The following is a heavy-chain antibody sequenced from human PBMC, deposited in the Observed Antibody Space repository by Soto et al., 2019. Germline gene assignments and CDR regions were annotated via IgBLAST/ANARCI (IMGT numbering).Heavy chain of an antibody. CDR2: ISYDGSNK. D-gene: IGHD2-15*01. J-gene: IGHJ4*02. CDR1: GFTFSSYA. Sequence: GGSLRLSCSASGFTFSSYARHWVRQAPGKGLEWVAVISYDGSNKYYADSEKGRFTIPGDNSMNTVYVPMDSLRAGDAAVYYCARGGGRVVAATNYWGQGTLVTVSS. V-gene: IGHV3-30-3*01. CDR3: ARGGGRVVAATNY.